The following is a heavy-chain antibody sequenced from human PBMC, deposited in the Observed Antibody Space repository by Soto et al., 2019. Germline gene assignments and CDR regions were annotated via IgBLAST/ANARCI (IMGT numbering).Heavy chain of an antibody. D-gene: IGHD2-15*01. J-gene: IGHJ5*02. CDR2: IIPILGIA. V-gene: IGHV1-69*02. CDR1: GGTFSSYT. CDR3: ARGNGVVVAATQYNWFDP. Sequence: QVQLVQSGAEVKKPGSSVKVSCKASGGTFSSYTISWVRQAPGQGLEWMGRIIPILGIANYAQKFQGRVTITADKSTSTAYMELSSLRSEDTAVYYCARGNGVVVAATQYNWFDPWGQGTLVTVSS.